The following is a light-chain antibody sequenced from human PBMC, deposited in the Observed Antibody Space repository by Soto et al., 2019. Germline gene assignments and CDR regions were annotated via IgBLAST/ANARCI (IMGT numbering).Light chain of an antibody. V-gene: IGKV1-9*01. CDR1: QGISTY. Sequence: IQLTQSPSFLSASVGDRVTITCRASQGISTYLAWYQQKPGKAPKLLIYAASTLQSGVPSRFSGSGSGTEFTLTLNSLQPEDFATYHCQHLDGSLRSFGQGTKVEIK. J-gene: IGKJ1*01. CDR2: AAS. CDR3: QHLDGSLRS.